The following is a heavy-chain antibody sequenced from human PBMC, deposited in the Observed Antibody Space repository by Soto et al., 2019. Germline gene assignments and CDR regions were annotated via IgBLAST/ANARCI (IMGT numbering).Heavy chain of an antibody. D-gene: IGHD3-22*01. CDR3: AEDIDYYEWRWYSQRGGDAFDI. CDR2: ISGSGGST. J-gene: IGHJ3*02. Sequence: GGSLRLSCAASVFTFSSDAMSWVRQARGKGLEWVSAISGSGGSTYYADSVKGRFTISRDNSKNTLYLEMNSLRAGDTAVYCCAEDIDYYEWRWYSQRGGDAFDIWGQGTMVTVSS. V-gene: IGHV3-23*01. CDR1: VFTFSSDA.